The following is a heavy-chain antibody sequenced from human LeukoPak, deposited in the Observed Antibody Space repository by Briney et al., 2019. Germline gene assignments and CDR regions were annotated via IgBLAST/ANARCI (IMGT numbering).Heavy chain of an antibody. J-gene: IGHJ4*02. V-gene: IGHV3-21*01. CDR2: ISSSSSYI. CDR1: GFTFSSYS. Sequence: GGSLRVFCAASGFTFSSYSMNWVRQAPGKGLEWVSSISSSSSYIYYADSVKGRFTISRDNAKNSLYLQMNSLRAEDTAVYYCAIDEAISTVTSFDYWGQGTLVTVSS. CDR3: AIDEAISTVTSFDY. D-gene: IGHD4-17*01.